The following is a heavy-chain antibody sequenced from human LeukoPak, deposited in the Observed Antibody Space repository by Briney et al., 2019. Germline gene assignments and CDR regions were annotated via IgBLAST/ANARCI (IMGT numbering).Heavy chain of an antibody. V-gene: IGHV4-59*08. D-gene: IGHD2-21*02. CDR1: GGSISSYY. CDR2: IYYSGST. CDR3: ARAEGYCGGDCAYWFDP. J-gene: IGHJ5*02. Sequence: SETLSLTCTVSGGSISSYYWSWIRQPPGKGLEWIGYIYYSGSTNYNPSLKSRVTISVDTSKNQFSLKLSSVTAADTAVYYCARAEGYCGGDCAYWFDPWGQGTLVTVSS.